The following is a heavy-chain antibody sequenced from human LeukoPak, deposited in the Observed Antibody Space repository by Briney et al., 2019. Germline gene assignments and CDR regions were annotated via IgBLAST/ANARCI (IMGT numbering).Heavy chain of an antibody. Sequence: ASVKVSCKASGYTFTNYAMNWVRQAPGQGLEWVGWTNTNTGNSTYAQGFTGRFVLSLDTSVSTAYLQISGLKTGDTAVYYCARRGVFGYSHDLWGRGTLVTVSS. V-gene: IGHV7-4-1*02. CDR1: GYTFTNYA. CDR2: TNTNTGNS. D-gene: IGHD5-18*01. J-gene: IGHJ2*01. CDR3: ARRGVFGYSHDL.